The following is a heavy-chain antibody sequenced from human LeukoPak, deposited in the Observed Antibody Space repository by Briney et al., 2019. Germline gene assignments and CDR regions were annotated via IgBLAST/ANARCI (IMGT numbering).Heavy chain of an antibody. D-gene: IGHD3-10*01. Sequence: GGSLRLSCAASGFTFSSYAMSWVRQAPGKGLEWVSAISGSGGSTYYADSVKGRFTISRDNSKNTLYLQMNSLRAEDTAVYYCAKAGRLLWFGELFPKPYFDYWGQGTLVTVSS. V-gene: IGHV3-23*01. J-gene: IGHJ4*02. CDR2: ISGSGGST. CDR3: AKAGRLLWFGELFPKPYFDY. CDR1: GFTFSSYA.